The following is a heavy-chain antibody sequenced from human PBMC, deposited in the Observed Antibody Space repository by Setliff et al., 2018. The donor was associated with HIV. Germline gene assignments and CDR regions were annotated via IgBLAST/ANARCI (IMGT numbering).Heavy chain of an antibody. D-gene: IGHD2-8*01. Sequence: SETLSLTCSVSGGSISSSTYYWGWIRQPPGKGLEWIGDIFYTGNTYYNPSLKRRVAISVDTSENQFSLKLNSVTAADTAVYYCARRGRDGVLIVFATGFDPWGQGTLVTVSS. CDR2: IFYTGNT. J-gene: IGHJ5*02. CDR3: ARRGRDGVLIVFATGFDP. CDR1: GGSISSSTYY. V-gene: IGHV4-39*01.